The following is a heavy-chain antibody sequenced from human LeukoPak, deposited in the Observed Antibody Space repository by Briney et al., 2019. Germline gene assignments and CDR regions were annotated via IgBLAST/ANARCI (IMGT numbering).Heavy chain of an antibody. D-gene: IGHD3-10*01. CDR3: ARDPAPFGEFPR. V-gene: IGHV4-59*01. Sequence: PSETLSLTCTVSGGSISSYYWSWIRQPPGKGLEWIGYIYYSGSTNYNPSLKSRVTISVDTSKNQFSLKLSSVTAADTAVYYCARDPAPFGEFPRWGQGTLVTVSS. J-gene: IGHJ4*02. CDR1: GGSISSYY. CDR2: IYYSGST.